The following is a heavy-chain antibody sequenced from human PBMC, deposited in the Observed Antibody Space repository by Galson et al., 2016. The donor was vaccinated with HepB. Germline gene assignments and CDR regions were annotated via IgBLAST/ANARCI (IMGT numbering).Heavy chain of an antibody. D-gene: IGHD4-11*01. V-gene: IGHV1-69*10. Sequence: SCKASGDTYSNYAISWLRQAPGQGPEWMGGIIPIVPLTNYAQKFQGRVTITADRSTAYESTTTLYMELSSLRSEDTALYYCAHSTVTTLCPKFDAFDIWGQGTMITVSS. CDR3: AHSTVTTLCPKFDAFDI. CDR1: GDTYSNYA. CDR2: IIPIVPLT. J-gene: IGHJ3*02.